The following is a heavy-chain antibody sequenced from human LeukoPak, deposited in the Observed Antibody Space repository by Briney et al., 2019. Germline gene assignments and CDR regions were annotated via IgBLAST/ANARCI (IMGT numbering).Heavy chain of an antibody. V-gene: IGHV3-30*18. D-gene: IGHD3-22*01. CDR3: AKDFDYDSSDDY. CDR2: ISYDGSNK. CDR1: GFTFSSYG. Sequence: GRSLRLSCAASGFTFSSYGMHWVRQAPGKGLEWEAVISYDGSNKYYADSVKGRFTISRDNSKNTLYLQMNSLRAEDTAVYYCAKDFDYDSSDDYWGQGTLVTVSS. J-gene: IGHJ4*02.